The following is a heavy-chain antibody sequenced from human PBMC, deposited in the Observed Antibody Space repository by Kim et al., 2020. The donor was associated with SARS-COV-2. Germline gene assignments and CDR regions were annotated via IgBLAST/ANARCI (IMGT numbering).Heavy chain of an antibody. J-gene: IGHJ6*02. D-gene: IGHD3-10*01. Sequence: GGSLRLSCAASGFTFSSDSMNWVRQAPGKGLEWVASISSSSSSIYYADSVKGRFTISRENAKNSLYLQMNSLRAEDTAVYYGARGPVVCELFYYYYGMDVWGQGTTVTVSS. CDR2: ISSSSSSI. CDR1: GFTFSSDS. V-gene: IGHV3-21*01. CDR3: ARGPVVCELFYYYYGMDV.